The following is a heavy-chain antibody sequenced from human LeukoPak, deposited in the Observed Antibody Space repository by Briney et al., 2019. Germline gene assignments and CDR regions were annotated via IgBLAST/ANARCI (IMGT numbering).Heavy chain of an antibody. Sequence: PGGSLRLSCAVSGITFSSFWMSWVRQAPGKGLEWVANIKQDGSEKYYVDSVKGRFTISRDNSKNTLYLQMNSLRAEDTAVYYCAREHLEYSSSPFFDYWGQGTLVTVSS. V-gene: IGHV3-7*01. J-gene: IGHJ4*02. CDR3: AREHLEYSSSPFFDY. CDR1: GITFSSFW. D-gene: IGHD6-6*01. CDR2: IKQDGSEK.